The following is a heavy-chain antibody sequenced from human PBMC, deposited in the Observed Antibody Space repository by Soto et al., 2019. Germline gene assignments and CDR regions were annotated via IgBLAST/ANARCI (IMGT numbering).Heavy chain of an antibody. CDR2: IIPIFGTA. J-gene: IGHJ4*02. D-gene: IGHD1-26*01. V-gene: IGHV1-69*13. Sequence: SVKVSCKASGGTFSSYAISWVRQAPGQGLEWMGGIIPIFGTANYAQKFQGRVTIAADESTSTAYMELSSLRSEDTAVYYCATEKNGAGRVGVYDWGQGTKVTASP. CDR3: ATEKNGAGRVGVYD. CDR1: GGTFSSYA.